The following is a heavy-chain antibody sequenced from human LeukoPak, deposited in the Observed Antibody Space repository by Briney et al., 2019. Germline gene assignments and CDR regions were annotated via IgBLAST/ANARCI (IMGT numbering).Heavy chain of an antibody. CDR2: IKEEGSEK. Sequence: GGSLRLSCAVSGFTFSSYWMSWVRQAPGKGLEWVASIKEEGSEKHYVDSVKGRFAISRNNAKNSLYLQMNSLRAEDTAVYYCARGHYQLSWGQGILVTVSS. CDR1: GFTFSSYW. CDR3: ARGHYQLS. J-gene: IGHJ5*02. V-gene: IGHV3-7*01. D-gene: IGHD2-2*01.